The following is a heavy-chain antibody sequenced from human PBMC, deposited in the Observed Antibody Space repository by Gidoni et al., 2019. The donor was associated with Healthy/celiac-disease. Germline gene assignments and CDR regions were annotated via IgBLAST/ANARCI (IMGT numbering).Heavy chain of an antibody. CDR2: IYYSGST. CDR1: GGSISSSSYY. J-gene: IGHJ4*02. V-gene: IGHV4-39*01. D-gene: IGHD6-19*01. CDR3: ARHGRYSSGWYHYFDY. Sequence: QLQLQESGPGLVKPSETLSLTCTVSGGSISSSSYYWGWIRQPPGKGLEWIGSIYYSGSTYYNPSLKSRVTISVDTSKNQFSLKLSSVTAADTAVYYCARHGRYSSGWYHYFDYWGQGTLVTVSS.